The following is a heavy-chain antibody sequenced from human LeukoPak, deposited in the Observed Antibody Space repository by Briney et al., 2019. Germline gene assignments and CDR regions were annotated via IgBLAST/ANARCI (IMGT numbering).Heavy chain of an antibody. V-gene: IGHV4-59*01. CDR1: GGSISSYY. Sequence: PSETLSLTCTVSGGSISSYYWSWIRQPPGKGLEWIGYIYYSGNTNYNPSLKSRVTISIDTSKNQFSLRLSSVTAADTAVYYCATPAPSIAVAGTLDYWGQGTLVTVSS. CDR2: IYYSGNT. D-gene: IGHD6-19*01. J-gene: IGHJ4*02. CDR3: ATPAPSIAVAGTLDY.